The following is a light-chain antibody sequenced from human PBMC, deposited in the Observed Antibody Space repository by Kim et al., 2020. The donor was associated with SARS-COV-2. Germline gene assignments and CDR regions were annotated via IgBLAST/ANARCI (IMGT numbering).Light chain of an antibody. Sequence: ASLVDRVTIASQASQDISSNLAWYQQKPGKAPKLLIYDASSLEKGVPSGFSGSGSGTDFALTISSLQPEDFATYFCQQYGNLPITFGQGTRLEIK. J-gene: IGKJ5*01. CDR2: DAS. V-gene: IGKV1-33*01. CDR1: QDISSN. CDR3: QQYGNLPIT.